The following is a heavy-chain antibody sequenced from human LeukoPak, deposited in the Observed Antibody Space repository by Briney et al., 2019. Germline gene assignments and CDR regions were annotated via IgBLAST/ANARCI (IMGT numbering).Heavy chain of an antibody. CDR2: ISGSGGST. V-gene: IGHV3-23*01. J-gene: IGHJ4*02. Sequence: PGGSLRLSCAASGFTFSSYAMSWVRQAPGKGLEWVSAISGSGGSTYYADSVKGRFTVSRDNGKNSLFLQMNSLRAEDTAIYYCVRVKGGWLGEKTYDYLGQGTLVTVSS. CDR1: GFTFSSYA. D-gene: IGHD5-24*01. CDR3: VRVKGGWLGEKTYDY.